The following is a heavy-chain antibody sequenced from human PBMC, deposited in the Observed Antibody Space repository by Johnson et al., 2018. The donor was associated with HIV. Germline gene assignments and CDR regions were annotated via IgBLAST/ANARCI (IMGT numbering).Heavy chain of an antibody. J-gene: IGHJ3*02. CDR1: GFTFDDYA. CDR2: ISWNRGSI. Sequence: VQLVESGGGLVQPGRSLRLSCAASGFTFDDYAMHWVRQAPGKGLEWVSGISWNRGSIGYADSVKGRFPISRDNAKNSLYLQMNSLRAEDTALYYCARERRSTNTWYVRDAFDIWGQGTMVTVSS. CDR3: ARERRSTNTWYVRDAFDI. V-gene: IGHV3-9*01. D-gene: IGHD2-2*01.